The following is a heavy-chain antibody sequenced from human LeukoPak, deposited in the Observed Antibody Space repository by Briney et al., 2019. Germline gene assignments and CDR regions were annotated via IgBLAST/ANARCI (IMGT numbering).Heavy chain of an antibody. J-gene: IGHJ4*02. D-gene: IGHD2-15*01. CDR3: AGDFCSGGSCYSYFHY. Sequence: SETLSLTCSVSGVSISGYYWSWIRQPPGKGLEWIGYIYSSGGTNYNPSLKSRVTISLDTSKNQFSLRLSSVTAADTAVYYCAGDFCSGGSCYSYFHYWGQGTLVTVSS. CDR1: GVSISGYY. V-gene: IGHV4-59*01. CDR2: IYSSGGT.